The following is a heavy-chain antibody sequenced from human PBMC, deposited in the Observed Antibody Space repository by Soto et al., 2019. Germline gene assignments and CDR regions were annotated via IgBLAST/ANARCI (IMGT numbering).Heavy chain of an antibody. CDR2: IPSRGRP. CDR3: VRDQYSGYDFAL. D-gene: IGHD5-12*01. Sequence: SETLSLTCSVSGASIAGCSYYWSWFRQPPGKGLEWIGYIPSRGRPFYNPSLTSRGTISADSSKNQLSLQLTSVTAADTAVYYCVRDQYSGYDFALWGQGNLVTVSS. V-gene: IGHV4-30-4*01. J-gene: IGHJ5*02. CDR1: GASIAGCSYY.